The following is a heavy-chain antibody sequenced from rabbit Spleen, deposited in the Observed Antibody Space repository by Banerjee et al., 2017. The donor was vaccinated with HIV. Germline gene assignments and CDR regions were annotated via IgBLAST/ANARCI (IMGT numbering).Heavy chain of an antibody. D-gene: IGHD6-1*01. CDR2: INSYTATGKD. V-gene: IGHV1S45*01. CDR1: GFSFSGGHY. J-gene: IGHJ6*01. CDR3: ARGIVYGFAGDGYPPYAMDL. Sequence: QEQLEESGGDLVKPEGSLTLTCTASGFSFSGGHYMCWVRQAPGKGLEWIACINSYTATGKDVYASRAKGRFTISTTSSTTVTLQMTSLTAADTATYFCARGIVYGFAGDGYPPYAMDLWGQGTLVTVS.